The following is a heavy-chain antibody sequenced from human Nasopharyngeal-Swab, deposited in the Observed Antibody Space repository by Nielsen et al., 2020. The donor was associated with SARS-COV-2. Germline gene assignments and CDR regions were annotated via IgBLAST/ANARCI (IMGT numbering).Heavy chain of an antibody. CDR2: INHSGST. CDR1: GGSFSGYY. D-gene: IGHD3-10*01. CDR3: ARGKRITMVRGTGWFDP. V-gene: IGHV4-34*01. Sequence: SETLSLTCAVYGGSFSGYYWSWIRQPPGKGLEWIGEINHSGSTNYNPSLKSRVTISVDTSKNQFSLKLSSVTAADTAVYYCARGKRITMVRGTGWFDPWGQGTLVTVSS. J-gene: IGHJ5*02.